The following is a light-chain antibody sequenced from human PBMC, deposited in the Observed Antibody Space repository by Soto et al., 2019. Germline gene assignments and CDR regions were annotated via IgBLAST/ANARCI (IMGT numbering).Light chain of an antibody. CDR2: DAS. J-gene: IGKJ5*01. CDR3: QQLNSFPIT. Sequence: ETLMTQSPATLSVSPGERATLSFRASQSVNSNYLAWYQQKPGQAPRLLIYDASNRATGIPARFSGSGSGTEFTLTITSLQPEDFATYYCQQLNSFPITFGQGTRLEIK. CDR1: QSVNSN. V-gene: IGKV3D-15*01.